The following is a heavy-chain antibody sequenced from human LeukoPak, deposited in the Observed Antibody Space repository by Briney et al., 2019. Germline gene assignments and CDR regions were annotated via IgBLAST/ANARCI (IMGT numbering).Heavy chain of an antibody. J-gene: IGHJ4*02. CDR1: GGSISSDSYY. V-gene: IGHV4-39*01. CDR2: IYYSGST. CDR3: GRRSRSTWNYRRGDY. Sequence: PSETLSLTCTVSGGSISSDSYYWGWIRQPPGKGLQWIGCIYYSGSTYYKPSLKSRVSISVDTSKNQFSLKLTSVTAPDTAVYYCGRRSRSTWNYRRGDYWGQGTLVTVSS. D-gene: IGHD1-7*01.